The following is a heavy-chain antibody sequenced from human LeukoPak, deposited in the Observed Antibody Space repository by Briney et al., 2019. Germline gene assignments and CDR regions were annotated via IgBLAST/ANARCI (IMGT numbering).Heavy chain of an antibody. CDR3: ARGPTRYYYYYMDV. CDR1: GYTFTSYV. J-gene: IGHJ6*03. Sequence: GASVKVSCKASGYTFTSYVFNGVRQPPGKGLDGMGWMNPNSGNTGYAQKFQGRVTITRNTSISTAYMELSSLRSEDTAVYYCARGPTRYYYYYMDVWGKGTTVTVSS. V-gene: IGHV1-8*03. CDR2: MNPNSGNT.